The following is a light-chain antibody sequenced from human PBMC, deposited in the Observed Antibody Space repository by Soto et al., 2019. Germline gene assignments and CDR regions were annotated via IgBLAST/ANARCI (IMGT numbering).Light chain of an antibody. CDR2: EVT. CDR3: SSYTTINTWV. V-gene: IGLV2-14*01. CDR1: SSDVGAYNY. Sequence: QSVLTQPASVSGSPGQSITISCSGTSSDVGAYNYVSWYQHHPGKAPKLIVCEVTNRPPGVSFRFSGSKSGNTASLTISGLQAEDEADYYCSSYTTINTWVVGGGTKVTVL. J-gene: IGLJ3*02.